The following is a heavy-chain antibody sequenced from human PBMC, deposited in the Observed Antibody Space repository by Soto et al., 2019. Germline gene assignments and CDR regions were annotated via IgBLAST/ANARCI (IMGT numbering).Heavy chain of an antibody. CDR2: ISGSGGGT. D-gene: IGHD3-10*01. J-gene: IGHJ4*02. CDR3: TKERLPSSGSYYTLFDY. Sequence: EVQLLESGGGLVQPGGSLRLSCAASGFTFSSYALNWVRQAPGKGLEWVSAISGSGGGTYYADSVKGRFTITRDNSKNTLYLQMNSLRAEDTAVYYCTKERLPSSGSYYTLFDYWGQGTLVTVSS. V-gene: IGHV3-23*01. CDR1: GFTFSSYA.